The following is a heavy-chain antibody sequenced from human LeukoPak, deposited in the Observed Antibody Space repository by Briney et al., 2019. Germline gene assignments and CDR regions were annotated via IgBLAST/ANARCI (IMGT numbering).Heavy chain of an antibody. CDR1: GGTFSSYA. CDR3: AREPVGFSNLGDGYY. CDR2: IIPIFGTA. D-gene: IGHD4-11*01. J-gene: IGHJ4*02. V-gene: IGHV1-69*13. Sequence: ASVKVSCKASGGTFSSYAISWVRQAPGQGLEWMVGIIPIFGTANYSQKFQGRVTITADESTSTAYMELSSMRSEDTAVYYCAREPVGFSNLGDGYYWGQGTLVTVSS.